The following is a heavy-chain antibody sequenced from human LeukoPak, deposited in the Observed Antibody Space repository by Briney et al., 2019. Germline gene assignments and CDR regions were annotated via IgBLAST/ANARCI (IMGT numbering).Heavy chain of an antibody. Sequence: GGSLRLSCTASGLAFSSYGMHWARQAPGKGLEWVAFVQYDGSQIYYADSVKGRFTISRDNSKNALYLQMNSLRPEDTAVYYCAGKAAAFYFDYWGQGTLVTVSS. CDR2: VQYDGSQI. CDR1: GLAFSSYG. J-gene: IGHJ4*02. V-gene: IGHV3-30*02. D-gene: IGHD6-13*01. CDR3: AGKAAAFYFDY.